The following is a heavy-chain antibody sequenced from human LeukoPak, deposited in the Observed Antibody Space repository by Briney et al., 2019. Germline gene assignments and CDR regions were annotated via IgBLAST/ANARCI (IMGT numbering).Heavy chain of an antibody. CDR2: IYHSGST. CDR1: GYSISSGYY. D-gene: IGHD1-26*01. J-gene: IGHJ4*02. CDR3: ARDPPYAGATESDY. Sequence: SETLSLTFTVSGYSISSGYYWGWIRQPPGKGLEWIGSIYHSGSTYYNPSLKSRVSMSVDTSKNQFSLKLSSVTAADTAVYYCARDPPYAGATESDYWGQGTLVTVSS. V-gene: IGHV4-38-2*02.